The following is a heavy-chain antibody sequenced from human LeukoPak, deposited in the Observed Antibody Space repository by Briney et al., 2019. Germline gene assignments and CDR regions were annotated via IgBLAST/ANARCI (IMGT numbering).Heavy chain of an antibody. CDR2: ISGSGGST. J-gene: IGHJ4*02. D-gene: IGHD3-10*01. Sequence: GGSLRLSCAASGFTFSSYAMSWVRQAPGKGLEWVSAISGSGGSTYYADSVRGRFTISRDNSKNTLYLQMNSLRAEDTAVYYCAKAQSYYGSGSYYPFDYWGQGTLVTVSP. V-gene: IGHV3-23*01. CDR1: GFTFSSYA. CDR3: AKAQSYYGSGSYYPFDY.